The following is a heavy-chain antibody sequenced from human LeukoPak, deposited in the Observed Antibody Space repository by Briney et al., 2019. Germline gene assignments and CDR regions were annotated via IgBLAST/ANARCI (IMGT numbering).Heavy chain of an antibody. CDR3: ARVAARAFNWFDP. D-gene: IGHD6-6*01. CDR1: GGSISSSSYY. Sequence: SETLSLTCTVSGGSISSSSYYWGWIRQPPGKGLEWIGEINHSGSTNYNPSLKSRVTISLDTSKNQFSLKLSSVTAADTAVYYRARVAARAFNWFDPWGQGTLVTVSS. J-gene: IGHJ5*02. CDR2: INHSGST. V-gene: IGHV4-39*07.